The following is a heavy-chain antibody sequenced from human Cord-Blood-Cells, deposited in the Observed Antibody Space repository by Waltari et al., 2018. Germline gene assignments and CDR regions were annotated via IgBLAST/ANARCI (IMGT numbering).Heavy chain of an antibody. CDR3: ARTVVTSDMYYFDY. J-gene: IGHJ4*02. Sequence: QVQLVQSGAEVKKPGASVKVSCKASGYTFTSSDINWVRPATGQGLEWMGWMNPNSGNTGYAQKFQGRVTMTRNTSISTAYMELSSLRSEDTAVYYCARTVVTSDMYYFDYWGQGTLVTVSS. CDR2: MNPNSGNT. V-gene: IGHV1-8*01. CDR1: GYTFTSSD. D-gene: IGHD2-2*01.